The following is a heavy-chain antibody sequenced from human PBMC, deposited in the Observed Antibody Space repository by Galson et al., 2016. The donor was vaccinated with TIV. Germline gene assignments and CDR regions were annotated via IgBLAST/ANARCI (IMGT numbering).Heavy chain of an antibody. CDR2: ISSTSNYI. CDR1: GLTFSNYN. D-gene: IGHD5-18*01. V-gene: IGHV3-21*01. CDR3: ARGALDTDREYYYYYGLDV. Sequence: SLRLSCAASGLTFSNYNMNWVRQAPGKGLEWVSSISSTSNYIYYADSVKGRFTISRDNAKNTLYLQMNSLSADDTAVYYCARGALDTDREYYYYYGLDVWGQGTTVTVS. J-gene: IGHJ6*02.